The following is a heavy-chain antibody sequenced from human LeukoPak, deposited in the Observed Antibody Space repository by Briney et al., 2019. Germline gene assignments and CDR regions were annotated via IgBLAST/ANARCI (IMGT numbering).Heavy chain of an antibody. V-gene: IGHV3-33*08. CDR3: ARWSGSSWHPRYYYGMDV. CDR2: IWYDGSNK. J-gene: IGHJ6*02. D-gene: IGHD6-13*01. Sequence: GGSLRLSCAASGFTFSSYGMHWVRQAPGKGLEWVAVIWYDGSNKYCADSVKGRFTISRDNSKNTLYLQMNSLRAEDTAVYYCARWSGSSWHPRYYYGMDVWGQGTTVTVSS. CDR1: GFTFSSYG.